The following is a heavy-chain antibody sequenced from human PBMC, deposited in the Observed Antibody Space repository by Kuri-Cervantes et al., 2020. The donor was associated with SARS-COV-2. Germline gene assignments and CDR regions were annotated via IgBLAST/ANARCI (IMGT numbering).Heavy chain of an antibody. D-gene: IGHD3-22*01. J-gene: IGHJ6*02. CDR1: GYTFTSYA. Sequence: ASVKVSCKASGYTFTSYAMHWVRQAPGQRLEWMGWINAGSGNTKYSQKFQGRVTITRDTSASTAYMELSSLRSEDTAVYYCAREYYDSSGYYYYYYYGMDVWGQGTTVTVSS. CDR3: AREYYDSSGYYYYYYYGMDV. V-gene: IGHV1-3*01. CDR2: INAGSGNT.